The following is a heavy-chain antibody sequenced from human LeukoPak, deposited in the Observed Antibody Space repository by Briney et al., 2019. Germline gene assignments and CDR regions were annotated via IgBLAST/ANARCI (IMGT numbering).Heavy chain of an antibody. V-gene: IGHV4-59*01. Sequence: PSETLSLTCTVSGGSISSYYWSWIRQPPGKGLEWIGYIYYSGSTNYNPSLMSRVTISVDTSKNQFSLKLSSVTAADTAVYYCAREGYSYGSDYWGQGTLVTVSS. J-gene: IGHJ4*02. D-gene: IGHD5-18*01. CDR1: GGSISSYY. CDR3: AREGYSYGSDY. CDR2: IYYSGST.